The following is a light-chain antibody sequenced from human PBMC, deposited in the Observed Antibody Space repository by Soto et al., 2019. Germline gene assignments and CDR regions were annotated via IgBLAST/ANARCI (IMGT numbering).Light chain of an antibody. Sequence: QSVLTQPRSVSGSPGQSVTISCTGTSSDVGGYKYVSWHQQHPGKAPKLMIYDVSKRPSGVPDRFSGSKSGNTASLTISGLQAEDEADYYCGSYAGSYTLVFGGGTKATVL. V-gene: IGLV2-11*01. J-gene: IGLJ2*01. CDR1: SSDVGGYKY. CDR2: DVS. CDR3: GSYAGSYTLV.